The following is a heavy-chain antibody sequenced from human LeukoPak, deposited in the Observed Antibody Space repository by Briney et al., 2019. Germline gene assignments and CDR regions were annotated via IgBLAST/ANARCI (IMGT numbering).Heavy chain of an antibody. J-gene: IGHJ5*02. Sequence: GESLKISCKGSGYSFTAFWIAWVRQMPGKGLEWMGIIYPSDSDTRYSPSFEGQVTISADKSISTAYLQWSSLKASDTAMYYCARGDTWGYDFFPHGFDPWGQGTLVTVSS. CDR1: GYSFTAFW. V-gene: IGHV5-51*01. CDR3: ARGDTWGYDFFPHGFDP. CDR2: IYPSDSDT. D-gene: IGHD3-3*01.